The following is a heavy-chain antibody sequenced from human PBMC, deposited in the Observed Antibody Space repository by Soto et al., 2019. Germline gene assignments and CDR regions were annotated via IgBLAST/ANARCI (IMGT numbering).Heavy chain of an antibody. CDR3: ARDYSGSYSGAFDI. CDR2: ISSSSSYI. Sequence: SGGSLRLSCAASGFTFSSYSMNWVRQAPGKGLEWVSSISSSSSYIYYADSVKGRFTISRDNAKNSLYLQMNSLRAEDTAVYYCARDYSGSYSGAFDIWGQGTMVRVS. D-gene: IGHD1-26*01. V-gene: IGHV3-21*01. J-gene: IGHJ3*02. CDR1: GFTFSSYS.